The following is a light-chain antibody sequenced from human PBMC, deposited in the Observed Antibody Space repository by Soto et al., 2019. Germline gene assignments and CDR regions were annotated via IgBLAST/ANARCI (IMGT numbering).Light chain of an antibody. Sequence: IVLTQSPGTLSLSPGDSATLSCRASQSVSKYLAWYQQKPGQAPRLLIYDASDRSTGIPARFSGSGSGTDFTLTISSLEPEDFAVYYCQQRSNWPFTFGGGTKVDIK. CDR2: DAS. CDR1: QSVSKY. CDR3: QQRSNWPFT. V-gene: IGKV3-11*01. J-gene: IGKJ4*01.